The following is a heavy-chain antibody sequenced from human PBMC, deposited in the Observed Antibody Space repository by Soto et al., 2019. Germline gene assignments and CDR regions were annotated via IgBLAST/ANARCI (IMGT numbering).Heavy chain of an antibody. CDR1: GYTFRNYA. CDR2: IRGGGGYT. J-gene: IGHJ6*03. Sequence: GGSLRLSCAASGYTFRNYAMSWVRQAPGKGLEWVSAIRGGGGYTYYADSVKGRFTMSRDDSKNVLYLQMNSLRAEDTAVYFCAKGSSSVYYYNMDVWGKGTTVTVSS. CDR3: AKGSSSVYYYNMDV. V-gene: IGHV3-23*01. D-gene: IGHD6-6*01.